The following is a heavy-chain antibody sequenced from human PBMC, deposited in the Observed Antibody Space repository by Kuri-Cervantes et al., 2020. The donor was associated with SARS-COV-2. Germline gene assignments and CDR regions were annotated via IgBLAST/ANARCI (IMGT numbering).Heavy chain of an antibody. D-gene: IGHD5-18*01. CDR1: GGSISSSSYY. CDR2: IYYSGST. V-gene: IGHV4-39*01. CDR3: ASRGRGYSYGYVH. J-gene: IGHJ4*02. Sequence: GSLRLSCTVSGGSISSSSYYWGWIRQPPGKGLEWIGSIYYSGSTYYNPSLKSRVTISVDTSKNQFSLKLSSVTAADTAVYYCASRGRGYSYGYVHWGQGTLVTVSS.